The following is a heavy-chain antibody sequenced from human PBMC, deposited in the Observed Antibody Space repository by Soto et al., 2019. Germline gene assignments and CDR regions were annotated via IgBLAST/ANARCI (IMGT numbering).Heavy chain of an antibody. Sequence: GGSRRLSGAASGFTFSTYAMAWVRHAPGKGLEWVSSISGSGGTTKYADSVKGRLTISRDNSENTLYLLMNSLRAEDTAVYYCAREQEELVIQPYYGLDIRGQGTTVTVSS. D-gene: IGHD3-9*01. V-gene: IGHV3-23*01. CDR2: ISGSGGTT. CDR1: GFTFSTYA. CDR3: AREQEELVIQPYYGLDI. J-gene: IGHJ6*02.